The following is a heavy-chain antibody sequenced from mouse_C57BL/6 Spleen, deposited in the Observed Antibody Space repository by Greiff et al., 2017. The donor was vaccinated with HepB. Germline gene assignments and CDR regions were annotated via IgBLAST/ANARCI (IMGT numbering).Heavy chain of an antibody. CDR3: ASSHLYWYFDV. Sequence: DVMLVESGGGLVKPGGSLKLSCAASGFTFSDYGMHWVRQAPEKGLEWVAYISSGSSTIYYADTVKGRFTISRDNAKNTLFLQMTSLRSEDTAMYYCASSHLYWYFDVWGTGTTVTVSS. J-gene: IGHJ1*03. CDR2: ISSGSSTI. V-gene: IGHV5-17*01. CDR1: GFTFSDYG.